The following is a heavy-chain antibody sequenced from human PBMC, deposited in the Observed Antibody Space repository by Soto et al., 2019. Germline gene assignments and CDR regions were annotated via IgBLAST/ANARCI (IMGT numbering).Heavy chain of an antibody. J-gene: IGHJ5*02. V-gene: IGHV3-21*01. Sequence: EVQLVESGGGLVKPGGSLRLSCAASGFTFSSYSMNWVRQAPGKGLEWVSSISSSSSYIYYADSVKGRFTISRDNAKNSLYRQMNSLRAEDTAVYYCARSMVRGVIITGFDPWGQGTLVTVSS. CDR1: GFTFSSYS. CDR2: ISSSSSYI. D-gene: IGHD3-10*01. CDR3: ARSMVRGVIITGFDP.